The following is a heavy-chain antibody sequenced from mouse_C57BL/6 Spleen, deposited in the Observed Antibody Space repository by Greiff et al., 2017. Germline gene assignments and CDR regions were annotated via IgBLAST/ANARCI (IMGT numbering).Heavy chain of an antibody. CDR3: TTSYYGSSRFAD. CDR2: IDPENGDT. V-gene: IGHV14-4*01. J-gene: IGHJ3*01. Sequence: EVQLQQSGAELVRPGASVKLSCTASGFNIKDDYMHWVKQRPEQGLEWIGWIDPENGDTEYASKFQGKATITADTSSNTAYLQLSSLTSEDTAVYYCTTSYYGSSRFADWGQGTLVTVSA. CDR1: GFNIKDDY. D-gene: IGHD1-1*01.